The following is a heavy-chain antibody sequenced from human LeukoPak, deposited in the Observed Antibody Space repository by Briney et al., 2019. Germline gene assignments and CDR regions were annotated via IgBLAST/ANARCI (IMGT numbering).Heavy chain of an antibody. V-gene: IGHV3-23*01. CDR3: AKDPVMVRGVDDY. D-gene: IGHD3-10*01. CDR1: GFTFSSYG. CDR2: ISGSGGST. Sequence: GGSLRLSCAASGFTFSSYGMSWVRQAPGKGLEWVSAISGSGGSTYYADSVKGRFTISRDNSKNTLYLQMNSLRAEDTAVYYCAKDPVMVRGVDDYWGRGTLVTVSS. J-gene: IGHJ4*02.